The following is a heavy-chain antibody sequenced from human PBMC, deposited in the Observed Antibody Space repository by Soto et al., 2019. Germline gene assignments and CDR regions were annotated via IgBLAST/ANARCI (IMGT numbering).Heavy chain of an antibody. J-gene: IGHJ4*02. CDR3: ARVNHDYGDYGAPSDFDY. D-gene: IGHD4-17*01. CDR2: ISAYNGNT. CDR1: GYTFTSYG. V-gene: IGHV1-18*04. Sequence: QVQLVQSGAEVKKPGASVKVSCKASGYTFTSYGISWVRQAPGQGLEWMGWISAYNGNTNYAQKLQGRVTMTTDTSPSTGYKELRSLRSDDTAVYYCARVNHDYGDYGAPSDFDYWGQGTLVTVSS.